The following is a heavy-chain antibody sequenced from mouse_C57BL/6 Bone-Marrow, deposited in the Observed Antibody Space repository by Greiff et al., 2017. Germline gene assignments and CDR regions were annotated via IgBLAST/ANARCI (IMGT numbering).Heavy chain of an antibody. CDR2: ISSGGDYL. Sequence: EVQLVESGAGLVKPGGSLTLSCAASGFTFSSYAMSWVRQTPEKRLEWVAYISSGGDYLYYADTVKGRFTISRNNARNTLYLQMISLKSEDTAMYYCTRERNYDYDENFDVWGTGTTVTVSS. J-gene: IGHJ1*03. CDR1: GFTFSSYA. V-gene: IGHV5-9-1*02. CDR3: TRERNYDYDENFDV. D-gene: IGHD2-4*01.